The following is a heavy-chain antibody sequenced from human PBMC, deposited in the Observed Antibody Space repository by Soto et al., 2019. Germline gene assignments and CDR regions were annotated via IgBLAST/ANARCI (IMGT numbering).Heavy chain of an antibody. D-gene: IGHD3-22*01. J-gene: IGHJ6*02. CDR3: ARENRYYDSSGYYPYYYYGMDV. Sequence: EVQLVETGGGLIQPGGSLRLSCAASGFTVSSNYMSWVRQAPGKGLEWVSVIYSGGSTYYADSVKGRFTISRDNSKNTLYLQMNSLRAEDTAMYYCARENRYYDSSGYYPYYYYGMDVWGQGTTVTVSS. CDR1: GFTVSSNY. CDR2: IYSGGST. V-gene: IGHV3-53*02.